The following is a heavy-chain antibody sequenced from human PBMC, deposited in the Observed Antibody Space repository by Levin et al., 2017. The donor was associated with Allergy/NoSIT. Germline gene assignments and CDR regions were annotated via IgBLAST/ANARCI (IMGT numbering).Heavy chain of an antibody. D-gene: IGHD3-10*01. Sequence: LSLTCAASGFSFSTYGIHWVRQAPGKGLEWVALITSDGSSKFFADSVKGRFTISRDNSKNTLHLHMSSLRPEDTAVYYCAKGGDMDVWGQGTTVTVSS. CDR2: ITSDGSSK. J-gene: IGHJ6*02. V-gene: IGHV3-30*18. CDR1: GFSFSTYG. CDR3: AKGGDMDV.